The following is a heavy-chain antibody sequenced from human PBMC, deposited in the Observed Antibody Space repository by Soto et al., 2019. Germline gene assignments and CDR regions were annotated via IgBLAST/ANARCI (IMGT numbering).Heavy chain of an antibody. D-gene: IGHD5-18*01. CDR3: AKDRGYSYGPFDS. V-gene: IGHV3-30*18. J-gene: IGHJ4*02. Sequence: QVQLVESGGGVVQPGRSLRLSCAASGFTFSSYAIHWVRQAPGKGLEWVAIVSSDGTNKYYADSVKGRFTISRDNSKNTLYLQMNSLRAEDTAVYYCAKDRGYSYGPFDSWGQGTLVTVSS. CDR1: GFTFSSYA. CDR2: VSSDGTNK.